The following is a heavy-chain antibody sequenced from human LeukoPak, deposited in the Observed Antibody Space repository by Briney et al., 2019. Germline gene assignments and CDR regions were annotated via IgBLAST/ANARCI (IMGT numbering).Heavy chain of an antibody. Sequence: ASVKVSCKASGYTFTSYGISWVRQAPGQGLEWMGWISAYNGNTNYAQKLQGRVTMTTDTSTSTAYMELRSLRSDDTAVYYCARDRYLDYDFWSGYYSNDYWGQGTLVTVSS. V-gene: IGHV1-18*01. CDR2: ISAYNGNT. CDR1: GYTFTSYG. D-gene: IGHD3-3*01. CDR3: ARDRYLDYDFWSGYYSNDY. J-gene: IGHJ4*02.